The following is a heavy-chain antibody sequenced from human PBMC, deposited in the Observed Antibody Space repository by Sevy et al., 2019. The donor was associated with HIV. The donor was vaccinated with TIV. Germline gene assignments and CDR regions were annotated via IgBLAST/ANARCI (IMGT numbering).Heavy chain of an antibody. CDR2: IKSKTDGGTT. CDR1: GFTFSNAW. D-gene: IGHD5-18*01. V-gene: IGHV3-15*07. J-gene: IGHJ4*02. Sequence: GESLKISCAASGFTFSNAWMNWVRQAPGKGLEWVGRIKSKTDGGTTDYAAPVKGRFTISSDDSKNTLYLQMNSLKTEDTAVYYCTTDGGGYNYGYSFDYWGQGTLVTVSS. CDR3: TTDGGGYNYGYSFDY.